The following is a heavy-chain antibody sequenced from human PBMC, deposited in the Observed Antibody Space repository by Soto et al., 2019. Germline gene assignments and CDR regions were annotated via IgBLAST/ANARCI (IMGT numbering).Heavy chain of an antibody. V-gene: IGHV4-39*01. CDR3: ARQQSSGLWSFDC. CDR2: INHSGST. CDR1: GGSISSSAYW. J-gene: IGHJ4*02. Sequence: SETLSLTCTVSGGSISSSAYWWTWTRQPPGKGLEWIGSINHSGSTYYNPSLKSRVIMSVDTSKNQFSLNLSSVTAADTAVYYCARQQSSGLWSFDCWGQGTLVTVSS. D-gene: IGHD3-10*01.